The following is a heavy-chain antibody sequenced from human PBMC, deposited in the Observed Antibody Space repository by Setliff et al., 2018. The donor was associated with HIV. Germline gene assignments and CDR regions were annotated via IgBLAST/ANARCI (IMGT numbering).Heavy chain of an antibody. J-gene: IGHJ6*03. V-gene: IGHV4-4*08. CDR3: ARGGFDYYYMDV. D-gene: IGHD5-12*01. Sequence: SETLSLTCTVSGGSISSYYWSWIRQPPGEGLEWIGYIYTSGSTNYNPSLKSRVTISVDTSKNQFSLKLSSVTAADTAVYYCARGGFDYYYMDVWGKGTTVTV. CDR1: GGSISSYY. CDR2: IYTSGST.